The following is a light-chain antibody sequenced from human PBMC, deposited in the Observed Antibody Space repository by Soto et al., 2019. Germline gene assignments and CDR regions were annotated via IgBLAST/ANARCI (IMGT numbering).Light chain of an antibody. Sequence: DIQMTQSPSTLSASVGDRVTITCRASQTIGSWLAWYQQKPGKAPELLIYDASTLEGGVPSRFSGSGSGTEFSLTITSLQPDDFETFYCQQYSSFPRTFGQGTKVESK. CDR2: DAS. CDR1: QTIGSW. V-gene: IGKV1-5*01. J-gene: IGKJ1*01. CDR3: QQYSSFPRT.